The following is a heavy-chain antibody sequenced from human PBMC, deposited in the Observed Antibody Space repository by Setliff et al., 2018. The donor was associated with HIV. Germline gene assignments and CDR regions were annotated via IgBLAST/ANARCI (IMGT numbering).Heavy chain of an antibody. J-gene: IGHJ3*02. Sequence: SETLSLTCTVSGGSISSSSYYWGWIRQPAGKGLEWIGHIYTSGSTNYNPSLKSRVTISVDTSKNQFSLKLNSVTAADTAVYYCASKVYCTNGVCLDAFDIWGQGTMVTVS. CDR2: IYTSGST. CDR3: ASKVYCTNGVCLDAFDI. CDR1: GGSISSSSYY. V-gene: IGHV4-61*09. D-gene: IGHD2-8*01.